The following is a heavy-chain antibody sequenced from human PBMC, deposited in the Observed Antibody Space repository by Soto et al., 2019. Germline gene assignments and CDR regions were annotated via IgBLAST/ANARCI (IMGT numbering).Heavy chain of an antibody. J-gene: IGHJ3*02. CDR2: ISSDSDYI. Sequence: PGGSPRLSCAASGFTFKKYSMNWVRQAPGKGPEWVSSISSDSDYIYYGASVKGRFTVSRDNAKNSLYLQMNSLRADDTTVYYCARGHSRSKQRLDALDIWGQGTMVTVSS. CDR1: GFTFKKYS. CDR3: ARGHSRSKQRLDALDI. D-gene: IGHD1-26*01. V-gene: IGHV3-21*01.